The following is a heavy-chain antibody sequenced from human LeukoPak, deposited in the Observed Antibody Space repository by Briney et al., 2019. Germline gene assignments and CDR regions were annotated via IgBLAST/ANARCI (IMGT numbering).Heavy chain of an antibody. V-gene: IGHV4-59*12. J-gene: IGHJ6*03. D-gene: IGHD7-27*01. CDR1: GGSTSSYY. Sequence: PSETLSLTCTVSGGSTSSYYWSWIRQPPGKGLEWIGYIYDSGSTNYNPSLKSRVTISVDTSKSQFSLKLSSVTAADTAVYYCASLGTFENYYYMDVWGKGTTVTVSS. CDR3: ASLGTFENYYYMDV. CDR2: IYDSGST.